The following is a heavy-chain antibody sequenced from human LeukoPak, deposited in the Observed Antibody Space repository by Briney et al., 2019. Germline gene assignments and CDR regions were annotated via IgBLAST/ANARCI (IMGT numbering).Heavy chain of an antibody. V-gene: IGHV4-38-2*02. CDR3: ARGIVVVPAAISAFDY. CDR2: IYHSGST. Sequence: SETLSLTCTVSGYSISSGYYWGWIRQPPGKGLEWIGSIYHSGSTYYNPSLKSRVTISVDTSKNQFSLKLSSATAADTAVYYCARGIVVVPAAISAFDYWGQGTLVTVSS. J-gene: IGHJ4*02. D-gene: IGHD2-2*01. CDR1: GYSISSGYY.